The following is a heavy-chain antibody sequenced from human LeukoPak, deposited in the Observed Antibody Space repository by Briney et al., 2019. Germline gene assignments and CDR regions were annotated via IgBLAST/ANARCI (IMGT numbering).Heavy chain of an antibody. Sequence: PSETLSLTCTVSGGSISSSSYYWGWIRQPPGKGLEWIGSIYYSGSTYYNPSLKSRVTISVDTSKNQFSLKLSSVTAADTAVYYCATIPPNYYYDSSGSRYFDLWGRGTLVTVSS. J-gene: IGHJ2*01. CDR2: IYYSGST. CDR1: GGSISSSSYY. CDR3: ATIPPNYYYDSSGSRYFDL. V-gene: IGHV4-39*07. D-gene: IGHD3-22*01.